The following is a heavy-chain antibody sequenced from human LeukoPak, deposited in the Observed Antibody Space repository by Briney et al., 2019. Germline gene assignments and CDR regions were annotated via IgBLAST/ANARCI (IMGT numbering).Heavy chain of an antibody. CDR2: ITTYNGDT. CDR1: GYTFTSHT. CDR3: ATESYSGSYLYAFDI. Sequence: ASVKVSCKTFGYTFTSHTITWVRQAPGQGLEWMGWITTYNGDTNYAQKLQDRVTMTEDTSTDTAYMELSSLRSEDTAVYYCATESYSGSYLYAFDIWGQGTVVTVSS. D-gene: IGHD1-26*01. J-gene: IGHJ3*02. V-gene: IGHV1-18*01.